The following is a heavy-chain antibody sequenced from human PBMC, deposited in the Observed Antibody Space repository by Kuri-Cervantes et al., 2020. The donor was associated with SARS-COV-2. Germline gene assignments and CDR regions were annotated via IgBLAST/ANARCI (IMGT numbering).Heavy chain of an antibody. J-gene: IGHJ6*03. V-gene: IGHV1-2*02. CDR2: INPNSGGT. Sequence: ASVKVSCKASGYTFTGYYTHWVRQAPGQGLEWMGWINPNSGGTNYAQKFQGRVTMTRDTSISTAYMELSRLRSDDTAVYYCATPDTRYYDFWRNHGYYYYMDVWGKGTTVTVSS. CDR3: ATPDTRYYDFWRNHGYYYYMDV. CDR1: GYTFTGYY. D-gene: IGHD3-3*01.